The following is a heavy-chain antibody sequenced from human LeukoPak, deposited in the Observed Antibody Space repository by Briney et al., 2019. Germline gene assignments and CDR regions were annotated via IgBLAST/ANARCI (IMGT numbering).Heavy chain of an antibody. CDR1: GFTFSNAW. CDR2: IKSITDGGTA. D-gene: IGHD2-15*01. Sequence: GGSLRLPCAASGFTFSNAWMTWVRQAPGKGLEWVGRIKSITDGGTADYAAPVKGRFTLSRDDSENTLYLQMNSLKTEDTVVYYCTTEDFLGYSVGIDPWGQGALVTVSS. CDR3: TTEDFLGYSVGIDP. V-gene: IGHV3-15*01. J-gene: IGHJ5*02.